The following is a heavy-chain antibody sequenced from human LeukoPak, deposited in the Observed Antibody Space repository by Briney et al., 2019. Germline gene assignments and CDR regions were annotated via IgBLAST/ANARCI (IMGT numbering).Heavy chain of an antibody. CDR3: AKDAFYSNYGIPRFDP. CDR1: GLTFSSYA. D-gene: IGHD4-11*01. CDR2: ISGGGGST. Sequence: GGSLRLSCAASGLTFSSYAMSWVRQAPGKGLEWVSGISGGGGSTYYADSVKGRFTISRDNSKNTLYLQMNSLRAEDTAVYYCAKDAFYSNYGIPRFDPWGQGTLVTVSS. V-gene: IGHV3-23*01. J-gene: IGHJ5*02.